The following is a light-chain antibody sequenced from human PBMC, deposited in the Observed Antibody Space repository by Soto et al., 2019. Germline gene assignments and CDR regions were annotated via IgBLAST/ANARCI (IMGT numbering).Light chain of an antibody. V-gene: IGKV3-20*01. Sequence: THSPAALSLSPGHTATLSCCASQTVSPNLAWYQQKPGQAPRLPIYGASSRASGIPDTCGGSGSGQEFTLTITGPYPEDVAVWYWQKYERSLRTFGKAAKVDIK. CDR3: QKYERSLRT. J-gene: IGKJ1*01. CDR2: GAS. CDR1: QTVSPN.